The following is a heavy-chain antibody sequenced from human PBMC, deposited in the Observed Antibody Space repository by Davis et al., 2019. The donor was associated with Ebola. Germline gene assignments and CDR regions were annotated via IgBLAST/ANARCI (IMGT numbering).Heavy chain of an antibody. J-gene: IGHJ6*04. CDR3: ARDGTYGMDV. V-gene: IGHV3-9*01. CDR2: ISWNSGSI. Sequence: PGGSLRLSCAASGFTFDDYAMHWVRQAPGKGLEWVSGISWNSGSIGYADSVKGRFTISRDNAKNSLYLQMNSLRAEDTALYYCARDGTYGMDVWGKGTTVTVSS. CDR1: GFTFDDYA.